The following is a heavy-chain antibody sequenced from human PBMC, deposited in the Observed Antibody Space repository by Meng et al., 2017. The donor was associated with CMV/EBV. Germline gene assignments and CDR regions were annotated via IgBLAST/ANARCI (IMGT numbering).Heavy chain of an antibody. CDR3: ARGRYYYDSSGYAYFDY. Sequence: GSLRLSCAVYGWSSRGYDWSWIRQPPGKGLEWIGEINHRGSTNYNPSLKSRVTISVDTSKNQFSLKLSSVTAADTAVYYCARGRYYYDSSGYAYFDYWGQGTLVTVSS. CDR1: GWSSRGYD. CDR2: INHRGST. V-gene: IGHV4-34*01. D-gene: IGHD3-22*01. J-gene: IGHJ4*02.